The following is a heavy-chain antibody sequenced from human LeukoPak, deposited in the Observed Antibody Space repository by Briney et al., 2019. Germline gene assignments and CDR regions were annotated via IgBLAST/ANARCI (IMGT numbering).Heavy chain of an antibody. Sequence: SMKVSCKASGGTFSSYAISWVRQAPGQGLEWMGGIIPIFGTANYAQKFQGRVTITADESTSTAYMELSSLRSEDTAVYYCARTGTVDTDMHYMDVWGKGTTVTVSS. V-gene: IGHV1-69*13. J-gene: IGHJ6*03. D-gene: IGHD5-18*01. CDR3: ARTGTVDTDMHYMDV. CDR1: GGTFSSYA. CDR2: IIPIFGTA.